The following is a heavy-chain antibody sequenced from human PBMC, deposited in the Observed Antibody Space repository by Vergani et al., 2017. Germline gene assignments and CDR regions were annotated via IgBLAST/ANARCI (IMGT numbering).Heavy chain of an antibody. CDR3: ARDLKETQYYYDSSGYLS. D-gene: IGHD3-22*01. CDR2: INPSGGST. V-gene: IGHV1-46*01. CDR1: GYTFTSYY. Sequence: QVQLVQSGAEVKKPGASVKVSCKASGYTFTSYYMHWVRQAPGQGLEWMGIINPSGGSTSYAQKFQGRVTMTRDTSTSTVYMELSSLRSEDTAVYYCARDLKETQYYYDSSGYLSWGQGTLVTVSS. J-gene: IGHJ5*02.